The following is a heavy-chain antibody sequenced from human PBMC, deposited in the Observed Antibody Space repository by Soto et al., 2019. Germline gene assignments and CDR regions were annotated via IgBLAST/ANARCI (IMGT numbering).Heavy chain of an antibody. V-gene: IGHV1-69*13. CDR2: IIPIFGTA. CDR3: ARYCSSTSCYMAYYYYGMDV. D-gene: IGHD2-2*02. CDR1: GGTFSSYA. Sequence: GAAVKVSCKASGGTFSSYAISWVRQPPGQGLEWMGGIIPIFGTANYAQKFQGRVTITADESTSTAYMELSSLRSEDTAVYYCARYCSSTSCYMAYYYYGMDVWGQGTTVTVSS. J-gene: IGHJ6*02.